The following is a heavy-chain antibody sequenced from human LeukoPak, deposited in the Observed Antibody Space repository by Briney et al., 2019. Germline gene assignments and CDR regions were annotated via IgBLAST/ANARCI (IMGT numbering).Heavy chain of an antibody. Sequence: GGSLRLSCAASGFTFSSYAMHWVRQAPGKGLEWVAVISYDGSNKYYADSVKGRFTISRDNSKNTLYLQMNSLRAEDTAVYYCARDSEDYGDYGGWFDPWGQGTLVTVSS. CDR3: ARDSEDYGDYGGWFDP. D-gene: IGHD4-17*01. V-gene: IGHV3-30-3*01. CDR1: GFTFSSYA. CDR2: ISYDGSNK. J-gene: IGHJ5*02.